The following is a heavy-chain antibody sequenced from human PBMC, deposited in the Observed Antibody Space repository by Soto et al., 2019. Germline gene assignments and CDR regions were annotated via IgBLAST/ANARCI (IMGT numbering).Heavy chain of an antibody. V-gene: IGHV3-30*18. CDR1: GFTFSSYG. Sequence: GGSLRLSCAASGFTFSSYGMHWVRQAPGKGLEWVAFISYDVSNNYYADFFMGRFTISRYNSKNSLYLQMNILCAEDTAVYYCAKDYSPVAGTDYYYYHGMDVWGQGTTVTVSS. CDR3: AKDYSPVAGTDYYYYHGMDV. CDR2: ISYDVSNN. D-gene: IGHD6-19*01. J-gene: IGHJ6*02.